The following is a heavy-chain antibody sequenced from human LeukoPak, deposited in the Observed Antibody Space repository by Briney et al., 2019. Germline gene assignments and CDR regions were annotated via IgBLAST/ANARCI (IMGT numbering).Heavy chain of an antibody. CDR1: GFTFSGSA. CDR3: TAMDTAVRADY. D-gene: IGHD5-18*01. Sequence: GGSLRLSXAASGFTFSGSAMHWVRQASGKGLEWVGRIRSKANSYATAYAASVKGRFTISRDDSKNTAYLQMNSLKTEDTAVYYCTAMDTAVRADYWGQGTLVTVSS. V-gene: IGHV3-73*01. J-gene: IGHJ4*02. CDR2: IRSKANSYAT.